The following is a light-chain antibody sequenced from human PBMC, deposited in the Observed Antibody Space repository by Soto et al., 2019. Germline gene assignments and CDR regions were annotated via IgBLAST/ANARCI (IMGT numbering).Light chain of an antibody. V-gene: IGKV3-15*01. CDR1: QSVSSK. J-gene: IGKJ1*01. Sequence: EIVMTQSPATLSVSPGERATLSCRASQSVSSKLAWYQQKTGQGPRLLIYGASTRATGIPARFSGSGSGTEFTLTISSLQSEDFAVYYCQQYSTWLWTFGQGTKVEIK. CDR3: QQYSTWLWT. CDR2: GAS.